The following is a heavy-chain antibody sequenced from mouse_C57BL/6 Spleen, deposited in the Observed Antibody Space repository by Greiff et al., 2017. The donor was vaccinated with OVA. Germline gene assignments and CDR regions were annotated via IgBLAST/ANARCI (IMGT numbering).Heavy chain of an antibody. D-gene: IGHD1-1*01. Sequence: QVQLKQSGAELARPGASVKLSCKASGYTFTSYGISWVKQRTGQGLEWIGEIYPRSGNTYYNEKFKGKATLTADKSSSTAYMELRSLTSEDSAVYFCARASTGSSLYYAMDYWGQGTSVTVSS. V-gene: IGHV1-81*01. CDR3: ARASTGSSLYYAMDY. CDR1: GYTFTSYG. J-gene: IGHJ4*01. CDR2: IYPRSGNT.